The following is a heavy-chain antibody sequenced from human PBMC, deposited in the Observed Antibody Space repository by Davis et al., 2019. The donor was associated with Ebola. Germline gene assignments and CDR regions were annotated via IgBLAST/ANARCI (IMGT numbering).Heavy chain of an antibody. D-gene: IGHD3-22*01. CDR3: ATDLDYYDSSAYHEVGYGMDV. CDR2: IIPSGST. CDR1: AYTFARNQ. Sequence: ASALISSNASAYTFARNQMHCVRHPPAQGREWMGIIIPSGSTGYAQKFQGRVTMTRDTATSTDYMELSSLRSEDTAVYYCATDLDYYDSSAYHEVGYGMDVWGQGTTVTVSS. V-gene: IGHV1-46*03. J-gene: IGHJ6*02.